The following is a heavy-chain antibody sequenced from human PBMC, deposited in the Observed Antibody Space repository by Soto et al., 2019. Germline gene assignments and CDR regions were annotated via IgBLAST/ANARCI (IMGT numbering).Heavy chain of an antibody. CDR3: ARDTETLGPRANDALDI. CDR1: GYTFSAYT. Sequence: QAQLVQSGAEMKKPGASVKVSCKATGYTFSAYTMNWVLQAPGQSLEWMGWINAGSGNTKYSQNFQGRVSITRDTSASTVYMELTGLTSEDTAVYYCARDTETLGPRANDALDIWGQGTRVTVSS. V-gene: IGHV1-3*01. D-gene: IGHD3-3*02. J-gene: IGHJ3*02. CDR2: INAGSGNT.